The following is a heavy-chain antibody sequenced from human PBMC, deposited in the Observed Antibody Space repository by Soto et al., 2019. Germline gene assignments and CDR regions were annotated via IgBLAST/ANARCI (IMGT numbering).Heavy chain of an antibody. CDR1: GYTFTSYY. V-gene: IGHV1-46*01. Sequence: QVQLVQSGAEVKKPGASVKVSCKASGYTFTSYYMHWVRQAPGQGLEWMGIINPSGGSTSYAQKYQGRVTMTRDTTTSTVYMKLSSLRSEDTAVYYCARDVYYDFCSGPREFDYWGQGTLVTVSS. D-gene: IGHD3-3*01. J-gene: IGHJ4*02. CDR2: INPSGGST. CDR3: ARDVYYDFCSGPREFDY.